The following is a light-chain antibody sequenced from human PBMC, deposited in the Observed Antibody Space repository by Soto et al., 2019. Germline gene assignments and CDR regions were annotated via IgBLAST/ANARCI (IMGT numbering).Light chain of an antibody. CDR3: QQSYSSLLT. J-gene: IGKJ4*01. Sequence: EIQMTQSPSSLSVSVGDRVTITCRASQSISNYLNWYQQKPGKAPNLLISAASTLEGGVPSRFSGSGSGTDFTLTISSLQPEDFATYYCQQSYSSLLTFGGGTRVEVK. V-gene: IGKV1-39*01. CDR2: AAS. CDR1: QSISNY.